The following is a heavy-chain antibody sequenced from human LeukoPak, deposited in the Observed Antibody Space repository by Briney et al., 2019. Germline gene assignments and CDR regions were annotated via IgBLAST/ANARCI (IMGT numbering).Heavy chain of an antibody. CDR2: ISGSGGYT. V-gene: IGHV3-23*01. Sequence: GGSLGLSCAASGFTFSSYAMSWVRQDPGRGLEWVSAISGSGGYTWYADSMKGRFTISRDNSKNTLYLQMNSLRAEDTAVYYCAKEPIAVAGTFDYWGQGTLVTVSS. CDR3: AKEPIAVAGTFDY. CDR1: GFTFSSYA. J-gene: IGHJ4*02. D-gene: IGHD6-19*01.